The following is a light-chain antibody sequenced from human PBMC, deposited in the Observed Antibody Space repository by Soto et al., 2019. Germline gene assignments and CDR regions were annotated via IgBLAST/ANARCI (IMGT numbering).Light chain of an antibody. CDR1: QSVSNN. V-gene: IGKV3-15*01. J-gene: IGKJ2*01. CDR3: QQYDNCPYT. Sequence: EIVMTHSPATLSVSPGERATLSCRASQSVSNNLAWYQQKPGQAPRLLIYGASTRATAIPARFSGSGSGTEFTLTISSRQSVDFAVYFCQQYDNCPYTFGQGTKLEIK. CDR2: GAS.